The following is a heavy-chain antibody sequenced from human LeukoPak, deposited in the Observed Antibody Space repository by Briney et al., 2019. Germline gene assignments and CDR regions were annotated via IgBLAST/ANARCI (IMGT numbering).Heavy chain of an antibody. CDR1: GFTFSSYA. CDR2: ISGSGGST. Sequence: PGGSLRLSCAASGFTFSSYAMSWVRQAPGKGLEWVSAISGSGGSTYYADSVKGRFTISRDNSKNTLYLQMNSLRAEDTAVYYCAKDSPERVDSGYDLDAFDIWGQGTMVTVSS. CDR3: AKDSPERVDSGYDLDAFDI. D-gene: IGHD5-12*01. V-gene: IGHV3-23*01. J-gene: IGHJ3*02.